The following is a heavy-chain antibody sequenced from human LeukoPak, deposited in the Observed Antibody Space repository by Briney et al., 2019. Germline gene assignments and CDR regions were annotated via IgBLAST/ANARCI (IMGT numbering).Heavy chain of an antibody. Sequence: GGSLRLSCAASGFTFSSYSMNWVRQAPGKGLEWVSYISSSSSTIYYADSVKGRFTISRDNAKNLLYLQLNSPGADDTAVYYGARGACCSTSCVPDYWGQGTLVTASS. CDR1: GFTFSSYS. D-gene: IGHD2-2*01. CDR2: ISSSSSTI. J-gene: IGHJ4*02. V-gene: IGHV3-48*01. CDR3: ARGACCSTSCVPDY.